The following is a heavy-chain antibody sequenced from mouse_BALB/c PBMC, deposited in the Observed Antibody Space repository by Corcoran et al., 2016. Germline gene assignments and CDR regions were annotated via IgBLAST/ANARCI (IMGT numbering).Heavy chain of an antibody. V-gene: IGHV14-3*02. Sequence: EVQLQQSGAELVKPGASVKLSCTASGFNIKDTYMHWVKQRPEQGLEWIGRIDPANGNTKYDPKFQGKATITADTSSNTAYLQLSSLTSEDTAVYYCAIRYYYGRGYFAVLGAGTTVTVSS. CDR2: IDPANGNT. CDR1: GFNIKDTY. D-gene: IGHD1-1*01. J-gene: IGHJ1*01. CDR3: AIRYYYGRGYFAV.